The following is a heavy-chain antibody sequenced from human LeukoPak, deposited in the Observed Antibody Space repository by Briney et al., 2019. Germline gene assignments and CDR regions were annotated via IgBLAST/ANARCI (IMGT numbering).Heavy chain of an antibody. CDR2: INHSGST. J-gene: IGHJ4*02. Sequence: SETLSLTCAFYGGSFSGYYWSWIRQPPGKGLEWIGEINHSGSTNYNPSLKSRVTISVDTSKNQFSLKLSSVTAADTAVYYCARHRLGGLITMVRGVIERGRCYFDYWGQGTLVTVSS. V-gene: IGHV4-34*01. CDR3: ARHRLGGLITMVRGVIERGRCYFDY. CDR1: GGSFSGYY. D-gene: IGHD3-10*01.